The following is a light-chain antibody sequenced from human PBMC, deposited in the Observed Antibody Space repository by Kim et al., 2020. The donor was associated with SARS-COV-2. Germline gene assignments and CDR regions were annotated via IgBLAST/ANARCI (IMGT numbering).Light chain of an antibody. CDR3: SSLTSGATSVV. V-gene: IGLV2-14*03. CDR2: DVS. Sequence: QSITISCTGTSSDVGAYNRVSWYQQHPGNAPKLMIFDVSNRPSGISNRFSGSKSDNTASLTISGLQAEDEADYFCSSLTSGATSVVFGGGTQLTVL. J-gene: IGLJ2*01. CDR1: SSDVGAYNR.